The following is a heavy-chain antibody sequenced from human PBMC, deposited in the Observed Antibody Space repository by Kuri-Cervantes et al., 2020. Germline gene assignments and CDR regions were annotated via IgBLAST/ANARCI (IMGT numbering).Heavy chain of an antibody. CDR2: IYHSGST. J-gene: IGHJ2*01. Sequence: GSLRLSCTVSGYSISSGYYWGWIRQPPGKGLEWIGSIYHSGSTYYNPSLKSRVTISVDTSKNQFSLKLSSVTAADTAVYYCASEGRYYDSSGYLWGRGTLVTVSS. CDR1: GYSISSGYY. V-gene: IGHV4-38-2*02. D-gene: IGHD3-22*01. CDR3: ASEGRYYDSSGYL.